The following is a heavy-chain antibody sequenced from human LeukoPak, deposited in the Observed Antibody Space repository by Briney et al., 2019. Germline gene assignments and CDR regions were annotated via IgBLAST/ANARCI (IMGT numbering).Heavy chain of an antibody. CDR2: ISGSGGST. CDR1: GFTFSSYG. Sequence: GGSLRLSCAASGFTFSSYGMSWVRQAPGKGLEWVSAISGSGGSTYYADSVKGRFTISRDNSKNTLYLQMNSLRAEDTAVYYCARIEASSWYEDYWGQGTLVTVSS. V-gene: IGHV3-23*01. CDR3: ARIEASSWYEDY. J-gene: IGHJ4*02. D-gene: IGHD6-13*01.